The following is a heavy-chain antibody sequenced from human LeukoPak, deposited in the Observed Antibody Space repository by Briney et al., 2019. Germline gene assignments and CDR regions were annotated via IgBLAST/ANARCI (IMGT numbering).Heavy chain of an antibody. D-gene: IGHD3-22*01. CDR1: GYSISSGYY. J-gene: IGHJ4*02. V-gene: IGHV4-38-2*02. CDR2: IYHSGST. CDR3: ARAKGIVVVMSFDY. Sequence: PSETLSLTCTVSGYSISSGYYWGWIRQPPGKGLEWIGSIYHSGSTYYNPSLKSRVTISVDTSKNQFSLKLSSLTAADTAVYYCARAKGIVVVMSFDYWGQGTLVTVSS.